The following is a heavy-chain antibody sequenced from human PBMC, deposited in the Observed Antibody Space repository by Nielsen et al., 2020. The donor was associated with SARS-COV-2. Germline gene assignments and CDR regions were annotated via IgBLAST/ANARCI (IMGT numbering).Heavy chain of an antibody. J-gene: IGHJ4*02. Sequence: SETLSLTCTVSDDSISNRSYYWAWIRQPPGKGLEWIGRIYYSGSTYYSSSLKSRITISVDTSKNHFSLKLSSVTAADTAVYYCARQYYDSTAAMDFWGQGTLVTVSS. CDR3: ARQYYDSTAAMDF. CDR1: DDSISNRSYY. V-gene: IGHV4-39*01. D-gene: IGHD3-22*01. CDR2: IYYSGST.